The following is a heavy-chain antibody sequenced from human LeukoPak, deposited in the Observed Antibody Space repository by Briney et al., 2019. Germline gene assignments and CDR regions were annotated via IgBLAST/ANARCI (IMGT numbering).Heavy chain of an antibody. CDR2: ITWNSGSR. CDR3: LKGDYYYDSSGYYWGHFDY. Sequence: GGSLRLSCAASGFTVSSNYMSWVRQGPGKGLECVSGITWNSGSRGYADSVKGRFTISRDNAKNSLYLQMNSLRAEDTALYYCLKGDYYYDSSGYYWGHFDYWGQGTLVTVSS. J-gene: IGHJ4*02. V-gene: IGHV3-9*01. D-gene: IGHD3-22*01. CDR1: GFTVSSNY.